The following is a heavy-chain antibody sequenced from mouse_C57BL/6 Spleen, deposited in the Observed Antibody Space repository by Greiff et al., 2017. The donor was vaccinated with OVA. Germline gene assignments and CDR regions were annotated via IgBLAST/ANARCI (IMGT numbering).Heavy chain of an antibody. CDR2: ISSGGSYT. V-gene: IGHV5-6*01. CDR3: ARLYGSSYGAMDY. Sequence: EVNLVESGGDLVKPGGSLKLSCAASGFTFSSYGMSWVRQTPDKRLEWVATISSGGSYTYYPDSVKGRFTISRDNAKNTLYLQMSSLKSEDTAMYYCARLYGSSYGAMDYWGQGTSVTVSS. CDR1: GFTFSSYG. D-gene: IGHD1-1*01. J-gene: IGHJ4*01.